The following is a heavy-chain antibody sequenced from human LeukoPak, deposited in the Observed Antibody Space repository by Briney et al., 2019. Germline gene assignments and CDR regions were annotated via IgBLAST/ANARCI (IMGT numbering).Heavy chain of an antibody. CDR1: GDSFSSNSAA. CDR3: ARAGDSSGYYLGAQYYFDY. D-gene: IGHD3-22*01. CDR2: TYYRSKWYN. Sequence: SQTLSLTCAISGDSFSSNSAAWNWIRQSPSRGLEWLGRTYYRSKWYNDYAVSVKSRITINPDTSKNQFSLQLNSVTPEDTAVYYCARAGDSSGYYLGAQYYFDYWGQGTLVTVSS. J-gene: IGHJ4*02. V-gene: IGHV6-1*01.